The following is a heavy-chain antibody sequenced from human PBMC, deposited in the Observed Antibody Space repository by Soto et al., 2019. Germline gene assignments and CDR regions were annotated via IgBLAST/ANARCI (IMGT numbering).Heavy chain of an antibody. CDR2: INHSGST. Sequence: QVQLQQWGAGLLKPSETLSLTCAVYGGSFSGYYWSWIRQPPGKGLEWIGEINHSGSTNYNPSLKSRVTISVDTSKNQCSLKLSSVTAADTAVYYCARAGSITIFGVVEPYYYYYYMDVWGKGTTVTVSS. CDR3: ARAGSITIFGVVEPYYYYYYMDV. V-gene: IGHV4-34*01. J-gene: IGHJ6*03. D-gene: IGHD3-3*01. CDR1: GGSFSGYY.